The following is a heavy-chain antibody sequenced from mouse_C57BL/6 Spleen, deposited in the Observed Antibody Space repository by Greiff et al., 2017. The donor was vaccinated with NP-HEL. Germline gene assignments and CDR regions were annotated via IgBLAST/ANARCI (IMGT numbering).Heavy chain of an antibody. CDR3: ARGSSGYEDYFDY. D-gene: IGHD3-2*02. V-gene: IGHV2-9-1*01. CDR2: IWTGGGT. CDR1: GFSLTSYA. Sequence: VKLVESGPGLVAPSQSLSITCTVSGFSLTSYAISWVRQPPGKGLEWLGVIWTGGGTNYNSALKSRLSISKDNSKSQVFLKMNSLQTDDTARYYCARGSSGYEDYFDYWGQGTTLTVSS. J-gene: IGHJ2*01.